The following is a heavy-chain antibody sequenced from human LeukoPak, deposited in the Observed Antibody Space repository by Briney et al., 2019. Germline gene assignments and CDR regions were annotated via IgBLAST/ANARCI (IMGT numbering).Heavy chain of an antibody. Sequence: GRSLRLSCAAPGFTFSSYDMHWVRQAPGKGPEWVAIIRYDGSNENYADSVKGRFTISRDNSKKTLYLQMNSLRAEDTAVYYCARSRYNLDYWGQGTLVTVSS. CDR3: ARSRYNLDY. CDR2: IRYDGSNE. CDR1: GFTFSSYD. D-gene: IGHD5-24*01. V-gene: IGHV3-33*01. J-gene: IGHJ4*02.